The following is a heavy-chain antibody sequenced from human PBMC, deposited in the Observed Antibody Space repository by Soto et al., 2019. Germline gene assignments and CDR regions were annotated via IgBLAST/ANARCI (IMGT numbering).Heavy chain of an antibody. J-gene: IGHJ3*02. Sequence: QMQLVQSGPEVKKPGTSVKVSCKASGFTFTSSAVQWVRQARGQRLEWIGWIVVGSGNTNYAQKFQERVTITRDMSTSTAYMELSSLRSEDTAVYYCAADERHEPYDDAFDIWGQGTMVTVSS. CDR3: AADERHEPYDDAFDI. V-gene: IGHV1-58*01. CDR2: IVVGSGNT. D-gene: IGHD3-3*01. CDR1: GFTFTSSA.